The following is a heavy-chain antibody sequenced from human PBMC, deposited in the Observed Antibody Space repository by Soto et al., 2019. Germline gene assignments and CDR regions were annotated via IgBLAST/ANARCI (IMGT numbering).Heavy chain of an antibody. V-gene: IGHV3-74*01. Sequence: DVQLVESGGDLVQPGGSLRLSCEASGFTFSSNWMHWVRQGPGKGLVWVSRMNPDGSTRGYADSVKGRFTISRDNARNTVFLQMSSLRAEYTAVYYCTRGGEVGAGQYYLDDSWGQGTLVTVSS. J-gene: IGHJ4*02. D-gene: IGHD2-21*01. CDR3: TRGGEVGAGQYYLDDS. CDR1: GFTFSSNW. CDR2: MNPDGSTR.